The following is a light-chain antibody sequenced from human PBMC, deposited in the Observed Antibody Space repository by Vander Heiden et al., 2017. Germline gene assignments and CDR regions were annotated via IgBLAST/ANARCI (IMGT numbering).Light chain of an antibody. CDR2: EDN. V-gene: IGLV6-57*02. J-gene: IGLJ2*01. CDR3: QSYDSSDQGV. CDR1: GGSIAGNY. Sequence: FMLTPPHSMSESPGKTVTISCTAYGGSIAGNYVQWFQQRPGGAPTTVIYEDNRRPSGVPDRFSGSIDRSSNSASLTISGLKTEDEADYYCQSYDSSDQGVFGGGTKLTVL.